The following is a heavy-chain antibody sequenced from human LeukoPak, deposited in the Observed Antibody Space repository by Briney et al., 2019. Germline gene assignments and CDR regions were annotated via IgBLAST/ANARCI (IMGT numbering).Heavy chain of an antibody. J-gene: IGHJ4*02. D-gene: IGHD5-24*01. Sequence: PGGSLRLSCAASGFTFSSYSMNWVRQAPGKGLEWVSYISSSSSTIYYADSVKGRFTISRDNSKNTLYLQMNSLRAEDTAVYYCARTRGWLQFFFDYWGQGTLVTVSS. V-gene: IGHV3-48*01. CDR1: GFTFSSYS. CDR3: ARTRGWLQFFFDY. CDR2: ISSSSSTI.